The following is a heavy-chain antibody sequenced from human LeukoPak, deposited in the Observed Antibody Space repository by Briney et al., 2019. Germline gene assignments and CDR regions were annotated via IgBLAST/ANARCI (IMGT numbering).Heavy chain of an antibody. Sequence: GASVKVSCKASGYTFTRNSINWLRQAPGQGLEWMGWINANTGNPTYAQGFTGRFVFSLDTSVSTAYLQISSLKAEDTAVYYCARDWRLLRQRRKFYNWFDPWGQGTLVTVSS. J-gene: IGHJ5*02. D-gene: IGHD1-14*01. CDR1: GYTFTRNS. V-gene: IGHV7-4-1*02. CDR3: ARDWRLLRQRRKFYNWFDP. CDR2: INANTGNP.